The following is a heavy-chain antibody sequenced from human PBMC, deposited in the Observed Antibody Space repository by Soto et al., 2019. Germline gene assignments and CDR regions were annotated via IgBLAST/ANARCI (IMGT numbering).Heavy chain of an antibody. D-gene: IGHD6-19*01. CDR2: INPSGGST. J-gene: IGHJ4*02. V-gene: IGHV1-46*03. CDR3: ATRLAVAGTSYFDY. CDR1: GGTFSNYA. Sequence: ASVKVSCKASGGTFSNYALSWVRQAPGQGLEWMGDINPSGGSTSYAQKFQGRVTMTRDTSTSTVYMELSSLRSEDTAVYYCATRLAVAGTSYFDYWGQGTLVTVSS.